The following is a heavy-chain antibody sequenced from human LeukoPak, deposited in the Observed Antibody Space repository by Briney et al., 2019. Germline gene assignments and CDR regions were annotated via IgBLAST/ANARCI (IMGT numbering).Heavy chain of an antibody. CDR3: ARDLRYYDFWSGYSD. Sequence: SETLSLTCTVFGGSISSYYWSWLRQPPGKGLEWIGYIYYSGSTNYNPSLKSRVTIPVDTSKNQFSLKLSSVTAADTAVYYCARDLRYYDFWSGYSDWGQGTLVTVSS. V-gene: IGHV4-59*01. CDR2: IYYSGST. D-gene: IGHD3-3*01. J-gene: IGHJ4*02. CDR1: GGSISSYY.